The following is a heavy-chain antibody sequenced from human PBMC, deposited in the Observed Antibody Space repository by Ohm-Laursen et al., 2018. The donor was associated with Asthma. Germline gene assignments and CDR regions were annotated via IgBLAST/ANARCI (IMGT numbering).Heavy chain of an antibody. CDR3: ARDLRRDSEDDVAGVFDV. CDR2: ISTASTFI. D-gene: IGHD1-1*01. CDR1: GYTFSRYS. J-gene: IGHJ3*01. Sequence: SLRLSCAASGYTFSRYSIHWVRQVPGKGLEWVASISTASTFIYYADSVKGRFTVSRDNSKTTLFLQMNSLRPEDTAVYYCARDLRRDSEDDVAGVFDVWGHGTMVTVSS. V-gene: IGHV3-21*01.